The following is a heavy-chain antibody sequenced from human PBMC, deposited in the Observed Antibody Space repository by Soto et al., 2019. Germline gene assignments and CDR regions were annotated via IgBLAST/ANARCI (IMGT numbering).Heavy chain of an antibody. J-gene: IGHJ4*02. CDR1: GFTFSSYG. CDR2: ISYDGSNK. Sequence: QVQLVESGGGVVQPWRSLRLSCAASGFTFSSYGMHWVRQAPGKGLEWVAVISYDGSNKYYADYVKGRFTISRDNSKSRRYLQMNSLRAEDTAVYYCAKDSLQLGGFFDYWCQGTMVTVSS. V-gene: IGHV3-30*18. CDR3: AKDSLQLGGFFDY. D-gene: IGHD6-6*01.